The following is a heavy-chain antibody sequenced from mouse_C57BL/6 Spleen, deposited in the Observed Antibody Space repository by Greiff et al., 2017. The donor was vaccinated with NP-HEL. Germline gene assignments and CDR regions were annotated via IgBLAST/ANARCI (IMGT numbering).Heavy chain of an antibody. Sequence: QVQLKESGPGLVAPSQSLSITCTVSGFSLTSYGVDWVRQSPGKGLEWLGVIWGVGSTNYNSALISRLSICKDNSKRQVFLKINKLQTDDTCVYYSASDKHGKGGFAYWGQGTLVTVSA. J-gene: IGHJ3*01. V-gene: IGHV2-6*01. CDR2: IWGVGST. CDR3: ASDKHGKGGFAY. CDR1: GFSLTSYG. D-gene: IGHD2-1*01.